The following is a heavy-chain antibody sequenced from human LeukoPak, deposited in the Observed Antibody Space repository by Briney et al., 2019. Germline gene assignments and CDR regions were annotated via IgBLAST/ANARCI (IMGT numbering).Heavy chain of an antibody. CDR1: GFIFSNYA. V-gene: IGHV3-23*01. D-gene: IGHD3-16*01. Sequence: GGSLRLSCAASGFIFSNYAMSWVRQAPGKGLEWVSAISSSGGDTYYADSVKGRFTMSRDMAKDTLYLQMNSLRAEDTAVYYCAKDLKAVLFAYFDYWGQGTLVTVSS. J-gene: IGHJ4*02. CDR2: ISSSGGDT. CDR3: AKDLKAVLFAYFDY.